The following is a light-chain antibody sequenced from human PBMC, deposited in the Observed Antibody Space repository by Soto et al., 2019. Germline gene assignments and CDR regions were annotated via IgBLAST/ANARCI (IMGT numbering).Light chain of an antibody. CDR2: DVY. CDR1: SSDVGRYTY. J-gene: IGLJ1*01. CDR3: PSYTSTSTPYV. Sequence: QSVLTQPASVSGSPGQSITISCAGTSSDVGRYTYVSWYQQHPGKAPKLIIYDVYNRPSGVSTRFSGSKSGNTASLTISGLQAEDEADYYCPSYTSTSTPYVFGGGTKVTVL. V-gene: IGLV2-14*01.